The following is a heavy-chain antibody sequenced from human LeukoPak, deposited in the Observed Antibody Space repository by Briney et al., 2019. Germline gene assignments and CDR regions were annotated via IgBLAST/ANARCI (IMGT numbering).Heavy chain of an antibody. V-gene: IGHV3-23*01. CDR3: ANLSGDSSGYYYGGYFDY. D-gene: IGHD3-22*01. CDR1: GFTFSSYA. CDR2: ISGSGGST. Sequence: PGGSPRLSCAASGFTFSSYAMSWVRQAPGKGLEWVSAISGSGGSTYYADSVKGRFTISRDNSKNTLYLQMNSQRTEDTAVYNCANLSGDSSGYYYGGYFDYWGQGTLVTVSS. J-gene: IGHJ4*02.